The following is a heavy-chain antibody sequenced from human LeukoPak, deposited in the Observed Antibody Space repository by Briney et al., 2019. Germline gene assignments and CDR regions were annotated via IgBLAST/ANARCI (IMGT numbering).Heavy chain of an antibody. J-gene: IGHJ6*02. Sequence: SETLSLTCTVSGGSISIYYWSWIRQPPGKGLEWIGYIYYSGSTNYNPSLKSRVTISVDTSKNQFSLKLSSVTAADTAVYYCARSHYDTYYYYYGMDVWGQGTTVTVSS. CDR3: ARSHYDTYYYYYGMDV. CDR2: IYYSGST. D-gene: IGHD3-22*01. CDR1: GGSISIYY. V-gene: IGHV4-59*01.